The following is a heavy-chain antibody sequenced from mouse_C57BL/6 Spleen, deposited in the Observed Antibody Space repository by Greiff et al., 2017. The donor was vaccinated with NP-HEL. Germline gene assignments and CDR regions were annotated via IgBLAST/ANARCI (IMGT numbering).Heavy chain of an antibody. CDR2: IDPEDGDT. CDR3: TTTTVVAPYYAMDD. V-gene: IGHV14-1*01. J-gene: IGHJ4*01. CDR1: GFNIKDYY. D-gene: IGHD1-1*01. Sequence: VQLKQSGAELVRPGASVKLSCTASGFNIKDYYMHWVKQRPEQGLEWIGRIDPEDGDTEYAPKFQGKATMTADTSSNTAYLQLSSLTSEDTAVYYCTTTTVVAPYYAMDDWGQGTSVTVSS.